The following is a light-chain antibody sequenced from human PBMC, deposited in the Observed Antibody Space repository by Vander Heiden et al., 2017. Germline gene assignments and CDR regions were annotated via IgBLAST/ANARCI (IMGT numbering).Light chain of an antibody. CDR2: LNSDGSH. CDR1: GGHSSYA. CDR3: QTWGTGIHVV. V-gene: IGLV4-69*01. Sequence: QLVLTKSPSASASLGASVKLTCTLSGGHSSYAIAWHQQQPEKGPQYLMKLNSDGSHSKGDGIPDRFSGSSSGAERYLTISSLQSEDEADYYCQTWGTGIHVVFGGGTKLTVL. J-gene: IGLJ2*01.